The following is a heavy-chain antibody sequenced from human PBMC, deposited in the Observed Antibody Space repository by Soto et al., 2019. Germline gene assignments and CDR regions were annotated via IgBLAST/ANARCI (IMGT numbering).Heavy chain of an antibody. Sequence: GGSLRLSCAASGFTLRSYAMSWVRQAPGKGLEWVSGISGSGGSTYYADSVKGRFTISSDNPKNTLYLQMNSLRAEDTAVYYCAKGAAAGPIDYWGQGTLVTVSS. CDR2: ISGSGGST. D-gene: IGHD6-13*01. CDR3: AKGAAAGPIDY. J-gene: IGHJ4*02. V-gene: IGHV3-23*01. CDR1: GFTLRSYA.